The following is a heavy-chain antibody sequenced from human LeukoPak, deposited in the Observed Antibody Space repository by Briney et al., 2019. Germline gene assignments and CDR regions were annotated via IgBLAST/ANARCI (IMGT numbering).Heavy chain of an antibody. CDR2: IRFDGSNK. J-gene: IGHJ4*02. Sequence: GGSLRLSCAASGFTFSSYGMHWVRQAPGKGLEWVSFIRFDGSNKFYADSVKGRFTISRDNSKNTLYLQMNSLRVEDTAVYYCAKGERGYCSSTTCYAADWGQGTLVTVSS. D-gene: IGHD2-2*01. V-gene: IGHV3-30*02. CDR3: AKGERGYCSSTTCYAAD. CDR1: GFTFSSYG.